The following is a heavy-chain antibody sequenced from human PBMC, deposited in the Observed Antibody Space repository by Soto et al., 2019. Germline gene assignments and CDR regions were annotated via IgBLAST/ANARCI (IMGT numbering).Heavy chain of an antibody. CDR1: GFSVSTNY. V-gene: IGHV3-53*01. J-gene: IGHJ4*02. D-gene: IGHD3-10*01. Sequence: VQLVESGGGLIQAGGSRRLSCRVSGFSVSTNYMAWVRQVPGKGLEWASVIYTSCQTYYPDSVQGRFTISRDNSKNTVYLQMSSLRVEDTGVYSCARIYGSGVVDFWGQGSLITVSS. CDR3: ARIYGSGVVDF. CDR2: IYTSCQT.